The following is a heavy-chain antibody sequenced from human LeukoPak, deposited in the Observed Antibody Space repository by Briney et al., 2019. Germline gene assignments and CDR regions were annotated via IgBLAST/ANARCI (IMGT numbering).Heavy chain of an antibody. CDR3: ARGAPPFSDYYYGPTNYYMDV. J-gene: IGHJ6*03. V-gene: IGHV4-39*07. CDR2: IYYSGIT. CDR1: GGSISSSSYY. Sequence: NPSETLSLTCTVSGGSISSSSYYWGWIRQPPGKGLEWFGSIYYSGITYYNPSLKSRVTISVDTSNHQFSLKLSSVTAADTAVYYCARGAPPFSDYYYGPTNYYMDVWGKGTTVTISS. D-gene: IGHD3-10*01.